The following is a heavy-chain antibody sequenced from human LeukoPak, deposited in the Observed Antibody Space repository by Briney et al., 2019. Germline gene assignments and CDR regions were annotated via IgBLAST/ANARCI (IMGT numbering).Heavy chain of an antibody. V-gene: IGHV3-23*01. Sequence: GGSLRLSCAASGFTFSTFAMTWVRQAPGKGLEWVTAISGGGSSTYYADSVKGRFTISRDNSKNTLYLQMNSLRADDTAVYHCAKARYCSGGSCYDYFDYWARGPWAPSPQ. D-gene: IGHD2-15*01. CDR2: ISGGGSST. CDR3: AKARYCSGGSCYDYFDY. J-gene: IGHJ4*02. CDR1: GFTFSTFA.